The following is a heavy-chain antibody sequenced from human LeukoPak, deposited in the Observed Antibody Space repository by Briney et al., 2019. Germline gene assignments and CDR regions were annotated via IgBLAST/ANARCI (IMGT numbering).Heavy chain of an antibody. J-gene: IGHJ3*02. CDR1: GDSISSYY. V-gene: IGHV4-59*01. Sequence: SETLSLTCTVSGDSISSYYWSWIRQPPGKGLEWIGYIYYSGSTNYNPSLMSRLTISVDTSKNQFSLKLSSVTAANTAVYYCARDHYGSYDAFDIWGQGTMFTVSS. D-gene: IGHD3-16*01. CDR3: ARDHYGSYDAFDI. CDR2: IYYSGST.